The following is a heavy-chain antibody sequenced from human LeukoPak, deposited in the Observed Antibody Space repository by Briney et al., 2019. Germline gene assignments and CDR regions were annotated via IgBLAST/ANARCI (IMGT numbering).Heavy chain of an antibody. CDR1: GGSISSGGYY. CDR2: IYYSGNT. J-gene: IGHJ3*02. D-gene: IGHD5-18*01. V-gene: IGHV4-61*08. Sequence: SQTLSLTCTVSGGSISSGGYYWSWIRQPPGKGLEWIGFIYYSGNTNYNPSLKSRVIISVDTSKSQFSLRLSSVTAADTAVYYCARHAGGNSLDAFDIWGQGTMVTVSS. CDR3: ARHAGGNSLDAFDI.